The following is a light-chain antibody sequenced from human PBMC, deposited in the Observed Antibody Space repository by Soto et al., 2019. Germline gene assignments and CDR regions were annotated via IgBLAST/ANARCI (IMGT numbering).Light chain of an antibody. CDR1: QSVSSTY. Sequence: EIVLTQSPGTLSLSLGERATLSCRASQSVSSTYLAWYQQKPGQAPRLLIYGVSSRATGIPDRFSGSGSGKDFTLTICRLEPEDFAVYYCQQYGSSPRTFGQGTKV. CDR2: GVS. CDR3: QQYGSSPRT. V-gene: IGKV3-20*01. J-gene: IGKJ1*01.